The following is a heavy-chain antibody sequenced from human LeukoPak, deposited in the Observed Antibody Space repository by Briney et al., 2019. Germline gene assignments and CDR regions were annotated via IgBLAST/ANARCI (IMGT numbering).Heavy chain of an antibody. V-gene: IGHV3-11*01. CDR2: ISSCGSTI. CDR3: ASDCSGGSCYSWALVMS. D-gene: IGHD2-15*01. CDR1: GFTFSDYY. J-gene: IGHJ4*02. Sequence: GGSLRLSCAASGFTFSDYYMSWIRQAPGKGLEWVSYISSCGSTIYYADSVKGRFTISRDNAKNSLYLQMNSLRAEDTAVYYCASDCSGGSCYSWALVMSWGQGTLVTVSS.